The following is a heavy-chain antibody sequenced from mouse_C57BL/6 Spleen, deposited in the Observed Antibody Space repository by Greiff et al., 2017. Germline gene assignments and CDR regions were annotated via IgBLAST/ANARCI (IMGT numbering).Heavy chain of an antibody. V-gene: IGHV1-50*01. CDR2: IDPSDSYT. Sequence: VQLQQPGAELVKPGASVKLSCKASGYTFTSYWMRWVKQRPGQGLEWIGEIDPSDSYTNYNQKFKGKATLTVDTSSSTAYMQLSSLTSEDSAVYYCARWESFYYDYDGYAMDYWGQGTSVTVSS. J-gene: IGHJ4*01. CDR1: GYTFTSYW. D-gene: IGHD2-4*01. CDR3: ARWESFYYDYDGYAMDY.